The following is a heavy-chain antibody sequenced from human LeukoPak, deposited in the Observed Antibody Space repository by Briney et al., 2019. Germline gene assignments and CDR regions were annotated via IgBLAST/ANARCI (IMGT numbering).Heavy chain of an antibody. CDR3: AKDNDSDYYDSSGYYPPYY. CDR2: ISGSGGST. CDR1: GFTFSSYS. V-gene: IGHV3-23*01. J-gene: IGHJ4*02. D-gene: IGHD3-22*01. Sequence: GGSLRLSCAASGFTFSSYSMNWVRQAPGKGLEWVSAISGSGGSTYYADSVKGRLTISRDNSKNTLYLQMNSLRAEDTAVYYCAKDNDSDYYDSSGYYPPYYWGQGTLVTVSS.